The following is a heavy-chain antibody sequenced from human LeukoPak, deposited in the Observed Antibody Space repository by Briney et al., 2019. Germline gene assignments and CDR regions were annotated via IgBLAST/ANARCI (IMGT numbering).Heavy chain of an antibody. V-gene: IGHV1-2*02. CDR1: GYTFTGHY. Sequence: ASVKVSCKASGYTFTGHYMHWVRQAPGHGLEWMGWINPNSGVTHYAQKFQGRVTMTRDTSISTAYMELSRLRSDDTAVYYCARGGAYDSSGYYEVFDYWGQGTLVTVSS. CDR2: INPNSGVT. CDR3: ARGGAYDSSGYYEVFDY. D-gene: IGHD3-22*01. J-gene: IGHJ4*02.